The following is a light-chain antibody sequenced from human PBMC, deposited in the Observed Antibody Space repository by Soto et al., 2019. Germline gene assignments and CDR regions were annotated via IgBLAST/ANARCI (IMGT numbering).Light chain of an antibody. CDR3: HQYGISPPRT. J-gene: IGKJ1*01. CDR2: GAS. CDR1: QSVSSSY. V-gene: IGKV3-20*01. Sequence: EIVLTQSPGTLSLSPGERATLSCRASQSVSSSYLAWYQQEPGQAPRPLVYGASSRATGIPDRFSGSGSGTDFTLTISRLEPEDFAVYYCHQYGISPPRTFGQGTKVDIK.